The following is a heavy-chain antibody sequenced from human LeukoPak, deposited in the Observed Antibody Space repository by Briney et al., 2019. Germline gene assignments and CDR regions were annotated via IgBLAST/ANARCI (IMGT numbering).Heavy chain of an antibody. J-gene: IGHJ3*01. CDR1: RGSISGDY. CDR2: IHTSGTT. CDR3: AKVFHD. V-gene: IGHV4-4*07. Sequence: SETLSLTCTVSRGSISGDYWSWIRPPARKCLGWIGLIHTSGTTNYNPSLKSRVTVSLDTSKNQFSLKLSSVTAADTAVYYCAKVFHDWGQGTMVTVSS.